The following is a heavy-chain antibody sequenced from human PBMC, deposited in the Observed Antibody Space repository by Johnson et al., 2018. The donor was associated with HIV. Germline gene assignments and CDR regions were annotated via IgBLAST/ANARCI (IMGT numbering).Heavy chain of an antibody. J-gene: IGHJ3*02. CDR1: GFTFDDYA. D-gene: IGHD5-24*01. Sequence: VQLVESGGVVVQPGGSLRLSCAASGFTFDDYAMHWVRQAPGKGLEWVSLISWDGGSTYYADSVKGRFTISRDNSKNSLYLQMNSLRAEDTALYYCAKGGVGRDGNRDAFDIWGQGTMVTVSS. CDR3: AKGGVGRDGNRDAFDI. CDR2: ISWDGGST. V-gene: IGHV3-43D*03.